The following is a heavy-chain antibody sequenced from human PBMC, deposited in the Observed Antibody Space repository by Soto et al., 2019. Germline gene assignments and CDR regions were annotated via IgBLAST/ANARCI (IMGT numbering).Heavy chain of an antibody. CDR2: INHSGST. CDR1: GGSFSGYY. V-gene: IGHV4-34*01. D-gene: IGHD2-2*01. CDR3: ARGPYCSSTSCYYRWFDP. J-gene: IGHJ5*02. Sequence: SETLSLTCAVYGGSFSGYYWSWIRQPPGKGLEWIGEINHSGSTNYNPSLKSRVTISVDTSKNQFSLKLSSVTAADTAVYYCARGPYCSSTSCYYRWFDPWGQGTLVTVSS.